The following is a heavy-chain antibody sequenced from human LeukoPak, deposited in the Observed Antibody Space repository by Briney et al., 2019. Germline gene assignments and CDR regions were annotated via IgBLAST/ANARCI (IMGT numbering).Heavy chain of an antibody. CDR2: INHSGST. J-gene: IGHJ5*02. CDR1: GGSFSGYY. D-gene: IGHD2-15*01. Sequence: PSETLSLTCAVYGGSFSGYYWSWIRQPPGKGLEWIGEINHSGSTNYNPSLKGRVTISVDTSKNQFSLKLSSVTAADTAVYYCARVTAYCSGGSCYSLWFDPWGQGTLVTVSS. CDR3: ARVTAYCSGGSCYSLWFDP. V-gene: IGHV4-34*01.